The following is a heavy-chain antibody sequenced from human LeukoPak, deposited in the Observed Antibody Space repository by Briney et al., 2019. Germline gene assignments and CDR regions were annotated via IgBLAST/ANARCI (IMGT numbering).Heavy chain of an antibody. D-gene: IGHD4-17*01. Sequence: SVKVSCKASGGTFSSYAISWVRQAPGQGLEWMGGIIPIFGTANYAQKFQGRVTITADESTSTAYMELSSLRSEDTAVYYCAMYGDYVMGYYYYYMDVWGKGTTVTVS. CDR2: IIPIFGTA. CDR1: GGTFSSYA. V-gene: IGHV1-69*13. CDR3: AMYGDYVMGYYYYYMDV. J-gene: IGHJ6*03.